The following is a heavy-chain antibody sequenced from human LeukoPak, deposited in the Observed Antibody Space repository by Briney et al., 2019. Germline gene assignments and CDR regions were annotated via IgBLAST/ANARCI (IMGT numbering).Heavy chain of an antibody. CDR3: AKEVYVYFDY. J-gene: IGHJ4*02. CDR1: GFDLGDYW. V-gene: IGHV3-23*01. Sequence: GGSLRLSCAASGFDLGDYWMTWVRQAPGKGLEWVSAISGSGGSTYYADSVKGRFTISRDNSKNTLYLQMNSLRAEDTAVYYCAKEVYVYFDYWGQGTLVTVSS. CDR2: ISGSGGST. D-gene: IGHD3-10*02.